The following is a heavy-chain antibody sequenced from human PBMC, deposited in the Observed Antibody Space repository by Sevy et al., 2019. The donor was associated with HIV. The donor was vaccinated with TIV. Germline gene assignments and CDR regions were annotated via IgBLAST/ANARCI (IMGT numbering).Heavy chain of an antibody. D-gene: IGHD2-2*01. CDR3: ARRSSSWYDY. CDR2: MSPYNGNK. V-gene: IGHV1-18*01. CDR1: GYTFTTYN. Sequence: ASVKVSCKASGYTFTTYNIVWVRQAPGQGLERLAWMSPYNGNKNYAQRVQGRVTMTTDTFTDTAFLELGSLKFDDTAVYYCARRSSSWYDYWGQGTLVRVSS. J-gene: IGHJ4*02.